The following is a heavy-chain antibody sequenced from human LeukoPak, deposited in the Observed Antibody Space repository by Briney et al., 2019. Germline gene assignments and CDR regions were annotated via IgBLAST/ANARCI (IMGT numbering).Heavy chain of an antibody. V-gene: IGHV3-30*04. Sequence: GGSLRLSCAASGFTFSSYAMHWVRQAPGKGLEWVAVISYDGSNKYYADSVKGRFTISRDNSKNTLYLQMNSLRAEDTAVYYCARDRPRSGWNEYFFDYWGQGTLVNVSS. J-gene: IGHJ4*02. D-gene: IGHD3-3*01. CDR2: ISYDGSNK. CDR3: ARDRPRSGWNEYFFDY. CDR1: GFTFSSYA.